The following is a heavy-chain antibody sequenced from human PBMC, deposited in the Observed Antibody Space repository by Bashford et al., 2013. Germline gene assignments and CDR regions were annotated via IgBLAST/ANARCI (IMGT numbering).Heavy chain of an antibody. D-gene: IGHD2-8*02. V-gene: IGHV1-18*04. CDR1: GYAFNNFA. CDR3: ARKGSCTAVTCYVDAFDY. J-gene: IGHJ3*02. CDR2: IGTHDDNT. Sequence: ASVKVSCKPVGYAFNNFAISWVRQAPGKGLEWMGWIGTHDDNTNYAQEFQGRVTMTTDTSTSTVFMELRSLRSDDTAVYYCARKGSCTAVTCYVDAFDYLGPRDYGHRLL.